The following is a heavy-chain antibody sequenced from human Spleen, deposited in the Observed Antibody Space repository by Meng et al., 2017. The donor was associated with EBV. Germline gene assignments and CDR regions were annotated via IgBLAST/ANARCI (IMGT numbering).Heavy chain of an antibody. J-gene: IGHJ5*02. V-gene: IGHV4-4*02. Sequence: QVQLQGCGHGLVRPSETLSLTCAVSGDSISSSNWWSWVRQPPGKGLEWIGEIYHSGSTNYNPSLKSRVTISIDKSENQFSLKLTSVTAADTALYYCARDRGAQYSGWFDPWGPGTLVTVPS. D-gene: IGHD6-6*01. CDR1: GDSISSSNW. CDR3: ARDRGAQYSGWFDP. CDR2: IYHSGST.